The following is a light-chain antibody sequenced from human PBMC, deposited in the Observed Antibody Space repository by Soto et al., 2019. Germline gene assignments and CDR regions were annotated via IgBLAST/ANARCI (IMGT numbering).Light chain of an antibody. CDR3: QQYNSWPLT. CDR1: QSLNSA. Sequence: ETVLTQSPATLSMSPGERTTLSCRASQSLNSALAWYQQKPGQAPRRLIYGASTRATGMPGRCSGSGSGTEITLTISCLQSEDFAVEYCQQYNSWPLTVGGGTRVDVK. J-gene: IGKJ4*01. CDR2: GAS. V-gene: IGKV3-15*01.